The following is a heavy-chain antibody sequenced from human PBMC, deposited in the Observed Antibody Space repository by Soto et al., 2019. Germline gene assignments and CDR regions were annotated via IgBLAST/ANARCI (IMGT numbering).Heavy chain of an antibody. CDR3: ARSRGRSTGQFQH. CDR1: GGSFSGYY. V-gene: IGHV4-34*01. J-gene: IGHJ1*01. D-gene: IGHD2-2*01. Sequence: SETLSLTCAVYGGSFSGYYWSWIRQPPGKGLEWIGEINHSGSTNYNPSLKSRVTISVDTSKNQFSLKLSSVTAADTAVYYCARSRGRSTGQFQHWGQGTLVTVSS. CDR2: INHSGST.